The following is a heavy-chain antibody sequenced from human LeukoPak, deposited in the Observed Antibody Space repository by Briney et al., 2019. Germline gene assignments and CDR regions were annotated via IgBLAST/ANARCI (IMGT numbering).Heavy chain of an antibody. CDR3: ARVGRGCSSIMCYWEDWFDP. V-gene: IGHV1-18*01. J-gene: IGHJ5*02. D-gene: IGHD2-2*01. CDR1: GYSFTNYG. Sequence: ASVKVSCKASGYSFTNYGITWIREAPGQGPEWLGWISGYNANAHYAQNVQGRVTLTTDTSTNTAYMELRGLTSDDTAMYYCARVGRGCSSIMCYWEDWFDPWGQGTLVIVSS. CDR2: ISGYNANA.